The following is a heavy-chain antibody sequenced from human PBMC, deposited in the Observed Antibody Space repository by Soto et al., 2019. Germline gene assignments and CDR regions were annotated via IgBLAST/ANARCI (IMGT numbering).Heavy chain of an antibody. D-gene: IGHD2-15*01. V-gene: IGHV3-9*01. Sequence: EVQLVESGGGLVQPGRSLRLSCAASGFTFDDYAMHWVRQAPGKGLEWVSGISWNSGSIGYADSVKGRFTISRDNAKNSLYLQMHSLRAEDTALYYCAKVITGGSFDYWGQGTLVTVSS. CDR3: AKVITGGSFDY. CDR1: GFTFDDYA. J-gene: IGHJ4*02. CDR2: ISWNSGSI.